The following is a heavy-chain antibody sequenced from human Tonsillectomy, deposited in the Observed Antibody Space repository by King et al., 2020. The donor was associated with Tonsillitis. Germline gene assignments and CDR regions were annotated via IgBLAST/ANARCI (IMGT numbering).Heavy chain of an antibody. D-gene: IGHD3-22*01. V-gene: IGHV3-48*01. CDR2: ISCSGFTR. CDR3: ARDRSSGYYGSSDY. Sequence: VQLVESGGGFVQPGGSLRLSCGSPGFTFCSYSINLVRQVPGKGLECRSYISCSGFTRYDADSVKGRFTISRDNAKNTLYLEMKSLRAEDTAVYYCARDRSSGYYGSSDYWGQGTLVTVSS. CDR1: GFTFCSYS. J-gene: IGHJ4*02.